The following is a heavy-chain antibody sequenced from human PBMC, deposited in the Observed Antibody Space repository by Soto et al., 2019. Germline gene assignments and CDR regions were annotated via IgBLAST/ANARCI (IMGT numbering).Heavy chain of an antibody. CDR2: INHSGST. CDR1: GGSFSGYY. D-gene: IGHD2-21*02. J-gene: IGHJ5*02. CDR3: ARTGDRGGNSSWFDP. V-gene: IGHV4-34*01. Sequence: NPSETLSLTCAVYGGSFSGYYWSWIRQPPGKGLEWIGEINHSGSTNYNPSLKSRVTISVDTSKNQFSLKLSSVTAADTAVYYCARTGDRGGNSSWFDPWGQGTLVTVSS.